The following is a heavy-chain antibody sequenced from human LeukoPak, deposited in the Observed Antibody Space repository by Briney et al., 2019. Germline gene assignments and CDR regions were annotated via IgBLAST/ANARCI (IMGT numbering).Heavy chain of an antibody. CDR3: ASLEFAGTHYFDY. V-gene: IGHV1-18*01. J-gene: IGHJ4*02. Sequence: GASVTVSRKASGYTFTSYGISWERQAPGQGLEWMGWIRIYNDNTNYAQNLQGRVTMTTKRSTSTAYMDLRSLGSDDTAVYYCASLEFAGTHYFDYWGEGTLVTVSS. D-gene: IGHD1-1*01. CDR2: IRIYNDNT. CDR1: GYTFTSYG.